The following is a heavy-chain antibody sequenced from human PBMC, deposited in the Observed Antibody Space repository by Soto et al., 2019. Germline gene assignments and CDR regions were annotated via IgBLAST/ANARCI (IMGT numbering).Heavy chain of an antibody. CDR2: IHYSGSV. V-gene: IGHV4-30-4*01. Sequence: PSETLSLTCTVSGGSISFDHYHWSWIRQPAGKGLEWIGYIHYSGSVYYNPSHQSRVSMSVDTSKNLFSLKLSSVTAADTAVYFCVREDDGGDRDYYGLDVWGQGTTVTVSS. D-gene: IGHD2-21*02. CDR3: VREDDGGDRDYYGLDV. J-gene: IGHJ6*02. CDR1: GGSISFDHYH.